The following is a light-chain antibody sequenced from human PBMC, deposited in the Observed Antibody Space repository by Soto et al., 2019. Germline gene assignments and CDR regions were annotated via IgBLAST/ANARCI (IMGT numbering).Light chain of an antibody. CDR3: QQYTSYPFT. V-gene: IGKV1-5*03. CDR2: KAS. CDR1: QSISSW. Sequence: DIQMTQSPSTLSASVGDRVTITCRASQSISSWLVWYQQKPGKAPKLLIYKASSLESGVPSRFSGSGSGTEFTLTISSLQPDDFATYYCQQYTSYPFTFGPGTKVDIK. J-gene: IGKJ3*01.